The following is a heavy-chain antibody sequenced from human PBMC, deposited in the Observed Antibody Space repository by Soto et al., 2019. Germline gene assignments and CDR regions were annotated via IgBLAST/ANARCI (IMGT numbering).Heavy chain of an antibody. CDR3: AGWGGHDYNY. J-gene: IGHJ4*02. D-gene: IGHD3-16*01. V-gene: IGHV3-7*03. Sequence: EVQLVQSGGGLVQPGGSLRLSCVASGFTFSNYYMNWVRQAPGKGLEWVANINPDGTERNYVDSVKGRFTTSRDNAKNSLYLQMNSRRADDTAVYYCAGWGGHDYNYWGQGILVTVSS. CDR2: INPDGTER. CDR1: GFTFSNYY.